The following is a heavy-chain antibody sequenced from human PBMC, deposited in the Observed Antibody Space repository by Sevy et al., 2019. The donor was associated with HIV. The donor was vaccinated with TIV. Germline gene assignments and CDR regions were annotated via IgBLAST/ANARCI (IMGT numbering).Heavy chain of an antibody. CDR2: IRPDGSDK. CDR3: ARGVGLDC. J-gene: IGHJ4*02. CDR1: GFTFSPYW. D-gene: IGHD1-26*01. V-gene: IGHV3-7*01. Sequence: GSLRLSCTASGFTFSPYWMTWVRQAPGKGLEWVANIRPDGSDKYYVDSVKGRFTISRDNAKNSLYLQMNSLRADDTAMYYCARGVGLDCWGQGALVTVSS.